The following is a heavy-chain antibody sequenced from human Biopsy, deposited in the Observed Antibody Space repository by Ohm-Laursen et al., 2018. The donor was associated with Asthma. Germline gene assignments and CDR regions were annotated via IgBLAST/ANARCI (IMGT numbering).Heavy chain of an antibody. CDR3: ARAVDYSHYYGIDV. CDR2: ISVYNGNT. V-gene: IGHV1-18*01. J-gene: IGHJ6*02. D-gene: IGHD3-10*01. CDR1: GYTFNSAG. Sequence: ASVEVSCKTSGYTFNSAGITWVRQAPGQGLEWMGWISVYNGNTKVAQKLQDRVTMITDTPTSTAYMELRSLRSDDTAVYFCARAVDYSHYYGIDVWGQGTTVTVS.